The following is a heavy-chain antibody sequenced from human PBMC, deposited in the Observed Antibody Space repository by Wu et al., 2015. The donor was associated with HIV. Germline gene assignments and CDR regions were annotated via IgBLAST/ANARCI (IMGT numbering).Heavy chain of an antibody. V-gene: IGHV1-69*15. J-gene: IGHJ4*02. CDR2: IIPIFGTT. CDR1: GDTFSNYA. D-gene: IGHD2-21*01. CDR3: AREIQLLYQ. Sequence: QVQLVQSGAEVKKPGSSVKVSCKASGDTFSNYAIIWVRQAPGQGLEWMGTIIPIFGTTHYAQTFQGRVTISADASTTTAYMELRRLRSDDTAVYYCAREIQLLYQWGQGTQVTVSS.